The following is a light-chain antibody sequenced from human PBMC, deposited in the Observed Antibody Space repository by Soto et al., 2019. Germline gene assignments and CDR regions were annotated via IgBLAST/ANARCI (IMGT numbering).Light chain of an antibody. V-gene: IGKV3-20*01. CDR1: QSVSNNY. CDR3: QQYGSSPKT. J-gene: IGKJ1*01. CDR2: DAS. Sequence: EIVLTQSPGTLSLSPGERATLSCRASQSVSNNYLAWYQQKPGQPPRLLIYDASNRATGIPARFSGSGSGTDFTLTISRLEPEDVAVDYGQQYGSSPKTFGQGTKVDIK.